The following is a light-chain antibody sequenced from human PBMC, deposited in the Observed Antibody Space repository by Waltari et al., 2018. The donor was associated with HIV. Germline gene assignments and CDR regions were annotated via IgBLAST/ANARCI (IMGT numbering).Light chain of an antibody. J-gene: IGLJ3*02. Sequence: QSALTQPPSVSGSPGQSVTISCTGTSSAVGSYNLVSWYQQSPGTAPTLMVYEVTYRPSGVPERFSGSKSGNTASLTISGLQAEDEADYYCSSFTSSSTVVFGGGTKLTVL. CDR1: SSAVGSYNL. V-gene: IGLV2-18*02. CDR2: EVT. CDR3: SSFTSSSTVV.